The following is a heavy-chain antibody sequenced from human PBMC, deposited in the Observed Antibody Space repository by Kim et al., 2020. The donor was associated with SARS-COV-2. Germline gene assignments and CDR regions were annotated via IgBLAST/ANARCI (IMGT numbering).Heavy chain of an antibody. CDR2: INPSGGST. CDR3: ARDRRGRFGKYYGMDV. J-gene: IGHJ6*02. CDR1: GYTFTSYY. Sequence: ASVKVSCKASGYTFTSYYMHWVRQAPGQGLEWMGIINPSGGSTSYAQKFQGRVTMTRDTSTSTVYMELSSLRSEDTAVYYCARDRRGRFGKYYGMDVWGQGTTVTVSS. D-gene: IGHD3-10*01. V-gene: IGHV1-46*01.